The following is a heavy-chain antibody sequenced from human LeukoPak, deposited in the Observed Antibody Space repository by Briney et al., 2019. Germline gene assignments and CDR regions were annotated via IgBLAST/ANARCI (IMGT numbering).Heavy chain of an antibody. J-gene: IGHJ6*02. V-gene: IGHV3-30*18. CDR1: GFSFFSYG. CDR2: ISYDGSIK. CDR3: AKDREATVTTHYSYYGLGV. D-gene: IGHD4-17*01. Sequence: PGRSLRLSCAASGFSFFSYGMNWVRQAPDKGPEWVSVISYDGSIKYYSDSVKGRFSISRGNSKNTLHLQMNSLRPEDTAVYYCAKDREATVTTHYSYYGLGVWGQGTTVTVSS.